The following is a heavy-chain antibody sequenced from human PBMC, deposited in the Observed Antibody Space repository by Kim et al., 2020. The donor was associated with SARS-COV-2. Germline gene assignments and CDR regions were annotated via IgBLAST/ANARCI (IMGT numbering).Heavy chain of an antibody. CDR2: ISYSGNT. Sequence: SDTLSLTCTVSGGSINSGDYSWNWIRQPPGKGLEWIGYISYSGNTYYNPSFKSRVTLSADTSKNQFSLRLSSVTAADTAVYYCARDKEYSYGHGDYYYGMDVWGQGTTVTVSS. CDR3: ARDKEYSYGHGDYYYGMDV. D-gene: IGHD5-18*01. CDR1: GGSINSGDYS. J-gene: IGHJ6*02. V-gene: IGHV4-30-4*02.